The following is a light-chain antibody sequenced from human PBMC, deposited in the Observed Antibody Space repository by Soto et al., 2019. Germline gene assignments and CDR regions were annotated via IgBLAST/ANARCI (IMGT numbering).Light chain of an antibody. CDR1: QSVSNNY. J-gene: IGKJ1*01. CDR2: GAS. CDR3: QQYGSSGT. V-gene: IGKV3-20*01. Sequence: EIVLTQSPGTLSLSPGERATLSCRASQSVSNNYLAWYQQKPHQARRLLIYGASNRATGIPDRFSGSGSGTDFTITISRLEHEDFAVYYCQQYGSSGTFGQGTKVDIK.